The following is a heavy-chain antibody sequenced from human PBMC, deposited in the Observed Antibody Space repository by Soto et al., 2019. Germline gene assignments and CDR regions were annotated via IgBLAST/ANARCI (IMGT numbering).Heavy chain of an antibody. V-gene: IGHV3-11*01. D-gene: IGHD3-3*01. CDR3: ASNHRGMMGDFWSGYYAFDI. CDR1: GFTFSDYY. J-gene: IGHJ3*02. Sequence: GGSLRLSCAASGFTFSDYYMSWIRQAPGKGLEWVSYISSSGSTIYYADSVKGRFTISRDNAKNSLYLQMNSLRAEDTAVYYCASNHRGMMGDFWSGYYAFDIWGQGTMVTVSS. CDR2: ISSSGSTI.